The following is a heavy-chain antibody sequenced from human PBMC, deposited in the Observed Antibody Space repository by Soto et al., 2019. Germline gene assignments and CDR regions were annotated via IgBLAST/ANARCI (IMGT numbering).Heavy chain of an antibody. J-gene: IGHJ5*02. D-gene: IGHD4-4*01. Sequence: SETLSLTCTVSGGSISSYYWSWIRLPPGKGLEWIGYIYYSGSTNYNPSLKSRVTISVDTSKNQFSLKLSSVTAADTAVYYCARDMTTVRESWFDPWGQGTLVTVSS. V-gene: IGHV4-59*08. CDR2: IYYSGST. CDR1: GGSISSYY. CDR3: ARDMTTVRESWFDP.